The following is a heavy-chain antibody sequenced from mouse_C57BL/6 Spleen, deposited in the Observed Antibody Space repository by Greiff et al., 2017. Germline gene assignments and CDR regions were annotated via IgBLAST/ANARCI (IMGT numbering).Heavy chain of an antibody. Sequence: VKQSCKASGYTFTSYWMHWVKQRPGRGLEWIGRIDPNSGGTKYNEKFKSKATLTVDKPSSTAYMQLSSLTSEDSAVYYCARTSIYYDYPWFAYWGQGTLVTVSA. V-gene: IGHV1-72*01. CDR1: GYTFTSYW. D-gene: IGHD2-4*01. CDR3: ARTSIYYDYPWFAY. J-gene: IGHJ3*01. CDR2: IDPNSGGT.